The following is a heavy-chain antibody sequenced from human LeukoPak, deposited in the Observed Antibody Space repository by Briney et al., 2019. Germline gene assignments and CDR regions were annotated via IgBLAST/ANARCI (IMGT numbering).Heavy chain of an antibody. CDR2: ISSSSSDI. CDR3: ATGYTSGTRIDY. J-gene: IGHJ4*02. CDR1: GFTFSAFS. D-gene: IGHD6-19*01. V-gene: IGHV3-21*01. Sequence: GGSLRLSCAASGFTFSAFSMNWLRQAPGKGLEWVSAISSSSSDIYYTDSVKGRFTISRDNANNFLYLQVSSLRAEDTAVYYCATGYTSGTRIDYWGQGTLVSVSS.